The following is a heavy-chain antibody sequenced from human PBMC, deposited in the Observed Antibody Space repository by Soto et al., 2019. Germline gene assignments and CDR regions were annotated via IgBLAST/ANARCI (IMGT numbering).Heavy chain of an antibody. CDR1: GYSFTNND. V-gene: IGHV1-8*01. J-gene: IGHJ5*02. CDR3: ARMATFGSLNWFDP. D-gene: IGHD3-16*01. CDR2: MNPGSGDT. Sequence: QVQLVQSGAEVREPGASVKVSCKASGYSFTNNDVSWVRQATGQGLEWMGWMNPGSGDTGYAQKFQGRVTMTWDISIATAYMELSSLRSDDTAIYYCARMATFGSLNWFDPWGQGTLVTVSS.